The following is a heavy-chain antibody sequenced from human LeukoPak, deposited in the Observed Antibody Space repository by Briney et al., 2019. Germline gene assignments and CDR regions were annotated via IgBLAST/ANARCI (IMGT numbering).Heavy chain of an antibody. Sequence: SETLSLTCTVSGGSISSSSYYWGWIRQPPGKGLEWIGSIYYSGSTYYNPSLKSRVTISVDTSKNQFSLKLNSVTAADTALYYCARDFTKEYYFDYWGQGTLVTVSS. CDR2: IYYSGST. D-gene: IGHD3-3*01. CDR1: GGSISSSSYY. CDR3: ARDFTKEYYFDY. J-gene: IGHJ4*02. V-gene: IGHV4-39*07.